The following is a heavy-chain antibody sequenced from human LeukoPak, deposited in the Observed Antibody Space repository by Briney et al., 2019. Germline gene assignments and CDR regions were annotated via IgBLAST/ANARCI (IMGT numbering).Heavy chain of an antibody. D-gene: IGHD2-8*02. J-gene: IGHJ4*02. CDR2: INPNNGGT. V-gene: IGHV1-2*02. Sequence: GASVKVSCKASGYTFTGYYMHWVRQAPGQGLEWMGWINPNNGGTNFAQKFQGRVSMTRDTSIGAAYMELSSLTSDDTAMYYCARVSFYTGGVCPYYFDYWGQGTLVTASS. CDR1: GYTFTGYY. CDR3: ARVSFYTGGVCPYYFDY.